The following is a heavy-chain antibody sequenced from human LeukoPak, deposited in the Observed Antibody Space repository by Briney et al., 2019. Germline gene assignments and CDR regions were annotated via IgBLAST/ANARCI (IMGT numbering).Heavy chain of an antibody. CDR1: GYSFTSYG. Sequence: ASVKDSCKPSGYSFTSYGIIWVRQAPGQTLEWMGWISAYNGNTNYAQKLQDRVTMATGTSTSTAYMELRSLRSDVTAVYYCARDDRFGEYQLLAGRPFDIWGQGTMVTVSS. J-gene: IGHJ3*02. CDR3: ARDDRFGEYQLLAGRPFDI. D-gene: IGHD2-2*01. V-gene: IGHV1-18*01. CDR2: ISAYNGNT.